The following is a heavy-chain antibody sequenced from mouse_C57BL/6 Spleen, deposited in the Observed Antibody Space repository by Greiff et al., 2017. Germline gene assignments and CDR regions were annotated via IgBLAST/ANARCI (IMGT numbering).Heavy chain of an antibody. CDR2: IWSGGST. V-gene: IGHV2-2*01. Sequence: VQLKQSGPGLVQPSQSLSITCTVSGFSFTSYGVHWVRQSPGKGLEWLGVIWSGGSTDYNAAFISRMTICKDNSKSKVFFKMNSLQADDTAIDYCARSHYYGSSYYFDDWGQGTTLTVSS. CDR1: GFSFTSYG. CDR3: ARSHYYGSSYYFDD. D-gene: IGHD1-1*01. J-gene: IGHJ2*01.